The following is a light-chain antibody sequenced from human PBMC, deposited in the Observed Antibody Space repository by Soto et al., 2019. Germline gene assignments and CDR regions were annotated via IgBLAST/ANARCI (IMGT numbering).Light chain of an antibody. J-gene: IGKJ1*01. Sequence: DIQMTQSPSSLSASVGDRVTITCRASQSISNYLSWYQQIPGKAPKLLIYAASTLRSGGSSRFSGSGSGTDFTLTISSLQPEDFATYDCQQSYSTPWTFGQGTKVEIK. CDR1: QSISNY. V-gene: IGKV1-39*01. CDR3: QQSYSTPWT. CDR2: AAS.